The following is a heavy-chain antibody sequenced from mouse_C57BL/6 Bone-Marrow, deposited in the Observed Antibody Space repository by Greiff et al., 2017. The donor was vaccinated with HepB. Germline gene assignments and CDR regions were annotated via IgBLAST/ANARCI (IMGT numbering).Heavy chain of an antibody. CDR3: ERYYSKGAWFAY. J-gene: IGHJ3*01. CDR2: ISDGGSYT. V-gene: IGHV5-4*01. CDR1: GFTFSSYA. Sequence: EVQLVESGGGLVKPGGSLKLSCAASGFTFSSYAMSWVRQTPEKRLEWVATISDGGSYTYYPDNVKGRFTISRDNAKNNLYLQMSHLKSEDTAMYYCERYYSKGAWFAYWGQGTLVTVSA. D-gene: IGHD2-5*01.